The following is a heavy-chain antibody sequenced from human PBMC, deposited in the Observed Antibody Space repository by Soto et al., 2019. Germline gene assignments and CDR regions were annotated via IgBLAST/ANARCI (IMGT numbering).Heavy chain of an antibody. J-gene: IGHJ2*01. D-gene: IGHD6-19*01. V-gene: IGHV4-4*07. CDR3: ARESDFSGRYGVWYFDL. Sequence: NPSETLSLTCTVSGDSIGGYYWSWIGQPAGKRLEWIGRINFSGNTNINPSLESRLTISVDASRNQLYLRLNSLTAADTAVYFCARESDFSGRYGVWYFDLWGRGTLVTVSS. CDR2: INFSGNT. CDR1: GDSIGGYY.